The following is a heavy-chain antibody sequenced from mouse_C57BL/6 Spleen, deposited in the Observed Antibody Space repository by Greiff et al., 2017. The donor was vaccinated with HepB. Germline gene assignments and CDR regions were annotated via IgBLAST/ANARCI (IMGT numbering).Heavy chain of an antibody. CDR2: IDPSDSYT. CDR3: ARMGYYGGDWYFDV. Sequence: VQLQQPGAELVKPGASVKLSCKASGYTFTSYWMQWVKQRPGQGLEWIGEIDPSDSYTNYNQKFKGKTTLTVDTSSSTAYMQLSSLTSEDSAVYYCARMGYYGGDWYFDVWGTGTTVTVSS. J-gene: IGHJ1*03. CDR1: GYTFTSYW. D-gene: IGHD1-1*01. V-gene: IGHV1-50*01.